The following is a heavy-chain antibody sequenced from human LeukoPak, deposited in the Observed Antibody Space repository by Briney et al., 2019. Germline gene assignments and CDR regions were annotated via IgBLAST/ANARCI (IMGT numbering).Heavy chain of an antibody. Sequence: ASVKVSCKASGYTFTSYGISWVRQAPGQGFEWMGWISAYNGNTNYAQKFQGRATMTTDTSTSTAYMELRSLRSDDTAVYYCARENPYYDNYYMDVWGKGITVTVSS. V-gene: IGHV1-18*01. J-gene: IGHJ6*03. CDR3: ARENPYYDNYYMDV. CDR1: GYTFTSYG. CDR2: ISAYNGNT.